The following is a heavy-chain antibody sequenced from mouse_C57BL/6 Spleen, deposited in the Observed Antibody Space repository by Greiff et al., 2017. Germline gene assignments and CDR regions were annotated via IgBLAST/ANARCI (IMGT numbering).Heavy chain of an antibody. CDR1: GFTFSDYG. V-gene: IGHV5-17*01. J-gene: IGHJ4*01. CDR2: ISSGSSTI. Sequence: EVQRVESGGGLVKPGGSLKLSCAASGFTFSDYGMHWVRQAPGKGLEWVAYISSGSSTIYYADTVKGRFTISRDTAKNTLFLQMTRLRSEDTAMYYCARRYGYDGDYYAMDYWGQGTSVTVSS. D-gene: IGHD2-2*01. CDR3: ARRYGYDGDYYAMDY.